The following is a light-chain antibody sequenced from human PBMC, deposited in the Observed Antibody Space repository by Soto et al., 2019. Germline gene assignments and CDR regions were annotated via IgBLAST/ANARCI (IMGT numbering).Light chain of an antibody. Sequence: EIVMTQSPGTLSMSPGERATLSCRASQSVSSSYLAWYQQKPGQAPRLLIYGASSRATGIPDRFSGSGSTTDFTLTISSLEPEDFAVYYCHQRGNGPPWTFGQGTKVDI. J-gene: IGKJ1*01. CDR1: QSVSSSY. CDR3: HQRGNGPPWT. CDR2: GAS. V-gene: IGKV3D-20*02.